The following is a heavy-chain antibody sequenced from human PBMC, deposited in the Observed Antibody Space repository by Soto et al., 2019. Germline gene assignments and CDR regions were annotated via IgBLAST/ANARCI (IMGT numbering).Heavy chain of an antibody. CDR3: ASMKGSSSELNWFDP. J-gene: IGHJ5*02. CDR1: GYTFTSYA. Sequence: ASVKVSCKASGYTFTSYAMHWVRQAPGQRLEWMGWINAGNGNTKYSQKFQGRVTITRDTSTSTAYMELSSLRSEDTAVYYCASMKGSSSELNWFDPWGQGTLVTVSS. CDR2: INAGNGNT. V-gene: IGHV1-3*01. D-gene: IGHD6-6*01.